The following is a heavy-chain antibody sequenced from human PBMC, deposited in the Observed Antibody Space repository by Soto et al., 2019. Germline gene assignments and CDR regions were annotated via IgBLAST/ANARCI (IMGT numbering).Heavy chain of an antibody. V-gene: IGHV3-7*01. CDR2: IKQDGSEK. CDR3: WALGYCSGGSCYTN. J-gene: IGHJ4*02. CDR1: GFPFSSYW. Sequence: GGSPRLSCAASGFPFSSYWMSWVRQAPGKGLEWVANIKQDGSEKYYVDSVKGRFTISRDNAKNSLYLQMNSLRAEDTAVYYCWALGYCSGGSCYTNWGQGTLVTGSS. D-gene: IGHD2-15*01.